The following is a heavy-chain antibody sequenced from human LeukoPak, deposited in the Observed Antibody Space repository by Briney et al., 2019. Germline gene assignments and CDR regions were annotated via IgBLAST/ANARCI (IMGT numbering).Heavy chain of an antibody. V-gene: IGHV1-69*04. CDR3: ARAQYDIVVVPAALTYYYGMDV. CDR1: GGTFSSYA. CDR2: IIPIPGIA. J-gene: IGHJ6*02. Sequence: SVKVSCKASGGTFSSYAISWVRQAPGQGLEWMGRIIPIPGIANYAQKFQGRVTITADKSTSTAYMELSSLRSEDTAVYYCARAQYDIVVVPAALTYYYGMDVWGQGTTVTVSS. D-gene: IGHD2-2*01.